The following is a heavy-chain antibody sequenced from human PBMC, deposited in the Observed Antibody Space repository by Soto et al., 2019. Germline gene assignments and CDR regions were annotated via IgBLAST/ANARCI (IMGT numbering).Heavy chain of an antibody. CDR2: IYYSGST. D-gene: IGHD4-17*01. J-gene: IGHJ4*02. CDR3: ARVLRYQMTTVTTRRYYFDY. V-gene: IGHV4-31*03. Sequence: QVQLQESGPGLVKPSQTLSLTCTVSGGSISSGGYYWSWIRQHPGKGLEWIGYIYYSGSTYYNPSLKSRVTISVDTSKNQFSLKLSSVTAADTAVYYCARVLRYQMTTVTTRRYYFDYWGQGTLVTVSS. CDR1: GGSISSGGYY.